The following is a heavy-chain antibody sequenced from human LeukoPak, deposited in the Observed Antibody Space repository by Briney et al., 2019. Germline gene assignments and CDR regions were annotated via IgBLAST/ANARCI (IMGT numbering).Heavy chain of an antibody. J-gene: IGHJ4*02. CDR2: IYYSGST. CDR1: GASISSYS. Sequence: SETLSLTCTVSGASISSYSWSWFGQPPGKGLEWIGYIYYSGSTNYNPSLKSRVTISVDTSKNQFSLKLSSVTAADTAVYYCAGYGGNYFDYWGQGTLVTVSS. D-gene: IGHD4-23*01. CDR3: AGYGGNYFDY. V-gene: IGHV4-59*01.